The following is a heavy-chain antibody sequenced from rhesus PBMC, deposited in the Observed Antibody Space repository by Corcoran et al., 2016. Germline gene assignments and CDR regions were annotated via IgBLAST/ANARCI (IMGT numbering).Heavy chain of an antibody. J-gene: IGHJ2*01. V-gene: IGHV4-173*01. CDR3: ARAEVTAWYFDL. CDR2: SSGSGGST. Sequence: QLQLQESGPGLVKTLDTMSLTCAVSGGSISSKYWSWIRHPPGKGLDGIGRSSGSGGSTAYNPSPKSRVAISTDTSKNQFSLKLSCVAAADTAVYYCARAEVTAWYFDLWGPGTPITISS. CDR1: GGSISSKY.